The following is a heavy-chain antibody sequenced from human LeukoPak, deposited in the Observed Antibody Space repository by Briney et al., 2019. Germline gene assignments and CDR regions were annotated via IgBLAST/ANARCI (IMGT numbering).Heavy chain of an antibody. Sequence: GGSLRLSCAASGFTFSNHAMNWVRQAPGKGLEWVSVISGSGVSTNYAESVKGRFTISRDSSRNTVYVQMNSLRAEDTAVYYCAKGPMDYSNHLFDSWGQGILVTVSS. CDR1: GFTFSNHA. CDR3: AKGPMDYSNHLFDS. CDR2: ISGSGVST. V-gene: IGHV3-23*01. D-gene: IGHD4-11*01. J-gene: IGHJ5*01.